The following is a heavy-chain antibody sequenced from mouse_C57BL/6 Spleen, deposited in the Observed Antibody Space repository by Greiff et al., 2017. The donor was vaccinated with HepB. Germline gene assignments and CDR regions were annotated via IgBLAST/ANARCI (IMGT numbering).Heavy chain of an antibody. J-gene: IGHJ4*01. Sequence: VQLQQSGPELVKPGASVKLSCKASGYTFTSYDINWVKQRPGQGLEWIGWIYPRDGSTKYNEKFKGKATLSVDTSSSTAYMELHSLTSEDSAVYFLARMVYGSSYGDAMDYWGQGTSVTVSS. V-gene: IGHV1-85*01. CDR2: IYPRDGST. CDR1: GYTFTSYD. CDR3: ARMVYGSSYGDAMDY. D-gene: IGHD1-1*01.